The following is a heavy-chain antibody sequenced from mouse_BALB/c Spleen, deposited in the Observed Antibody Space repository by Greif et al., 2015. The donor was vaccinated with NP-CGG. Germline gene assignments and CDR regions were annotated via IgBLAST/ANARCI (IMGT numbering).Heavy chain of an antibody. CDR3: ARDSRFAY. J-gene: IGHJ3*01. CDR1: GYSFTSYY. V-gene: IGHV1S135*01. CDR2: IDPFNGGT. D-gene: IGHD2-5*01. Sequence: VQLQQPGPELMKPGASVKISCKASGYSFTSYYMHWVKQSHGKSLEWIGYIDPFNGGTSYNQKFKGKATLTVDKSPSTAYMHLSSLTSEDSAVYYCARDSRFAYWGQGTLVTVSA.